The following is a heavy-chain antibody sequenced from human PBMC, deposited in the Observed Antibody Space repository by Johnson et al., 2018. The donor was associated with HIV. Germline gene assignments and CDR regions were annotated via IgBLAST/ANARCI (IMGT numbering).Heavy chain of an antibody. CDR2: ISYDGSNK. Sequence: QVQLVESGGGVVQPGRSLRLSCAASGFTFSSYAMHWVRQAPGRGLEWVAVISYDGSNKYYADFVKGRFTISRDISRDTLYLQMSSLRAEDTAVYCRARGWSGSFDIWGQGTIVTVSS. CDR1: GFTFSSYA. J-gene: IGHJ3*02. D-gene: IGHD2-15*01. V-gene: IGHV3-30*04. CDR3: ARGWSGSFDI.